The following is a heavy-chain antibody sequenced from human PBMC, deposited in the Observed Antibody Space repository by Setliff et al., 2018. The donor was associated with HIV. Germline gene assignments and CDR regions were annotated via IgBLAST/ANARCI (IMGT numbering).Heavy chain of an antibody. Sequence: TSETLSLTCTVSGDSIGSSSYYWAWIRQPPGKGLEWIGNIYYSGSTYCNPSLKSRVTMSVDTSKNQFSLKLSSVTAADTAVYYCARARGLLPYYYLDVWGKGTTVTVSS. V-gene: IGHV4-39*07. D-gene: IGHD3-10*01. CDR1: GDSIGSSSYY. J-gene: IGHJ6*03. CDR3: ARARGLLPYYYLDV. CDR2: IYYSGST.